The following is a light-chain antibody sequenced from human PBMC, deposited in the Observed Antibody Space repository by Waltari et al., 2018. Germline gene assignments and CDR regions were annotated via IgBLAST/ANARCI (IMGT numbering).Light chain of an antibody. CDR2: GAS. CDR1: QSVSRA. J-gene: IGKJ1*01. V-gene: IGKV3-20*01. Sequence: EIVLTQSPGTLSLSPGERATLSCRASQSVSRALAWYQQKHGQAPRLLIYGASSRATGIPDRFSGSGSGTDFSLTISRLEPEDFAVYYCQEYVTLPATFGQGTKVEI. CDR3: QEYVTLPAT.